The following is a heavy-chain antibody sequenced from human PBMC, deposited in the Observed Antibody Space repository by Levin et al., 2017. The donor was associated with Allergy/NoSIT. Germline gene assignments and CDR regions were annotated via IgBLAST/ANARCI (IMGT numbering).Heavy chain of an antibody. Sequence: GESLKISCAASGFTFSRHTMNWVRQAPGKGLEWVSCISTSSTYTYYADSVKGRFTISRDDAKNSLYLQMNSLRAEDTAVYYCAGDFGDSYWGQGTLVTVSS. D-gene: IGHD3-10*01. V-gene: IGHV3-21*01. CDR3: AGDFGDSY. CDR1: GFTFSRHT. CDR2: ISTSSTYT. J-gene: IGHJ4*02.